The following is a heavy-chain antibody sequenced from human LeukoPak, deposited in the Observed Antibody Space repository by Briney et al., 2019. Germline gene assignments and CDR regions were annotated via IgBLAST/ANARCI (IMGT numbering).Heavy chain of an antibody. Sequence: GGSLRLSCAASGFTFSSYGMHWVRQAPGKGLEWVALIRYDGSNKYCADSVKGRFTISRDNSKNTLYLQMNSLRAEDTAVYYCAKDSIAAAPGYYYYMDVWGKETTVTVSS. CDR3: AKDSIAAAPGYYYYMDV. J-gene: IGHJ6*03. V-gene: IGHV3-30*02. CDR2: IRYDGSNK. D-gene: IGHD6-13*01. CDR1: GFTFSSYG.